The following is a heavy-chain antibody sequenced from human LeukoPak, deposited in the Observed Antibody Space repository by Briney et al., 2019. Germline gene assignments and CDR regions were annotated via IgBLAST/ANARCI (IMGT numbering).Heavy chain of an antibody. D-gene: IGHD3-9*01. V-gene: IGHV3-21*01. Sequence: PGGSLRLSCAASGFTFSSYSMNRVRQAPGKGLEWVSSISSSSSYIYYADSVKGRFTISRDNAKNSLYLQMNSLRAEDTAVYHCASQGVDSTWGQGTLVTVSS. J-gene: IGHJ4*02. CDR2: ISSSSSYI. CDR1: GFTFSSYS. CDR3: ASQGVDST.